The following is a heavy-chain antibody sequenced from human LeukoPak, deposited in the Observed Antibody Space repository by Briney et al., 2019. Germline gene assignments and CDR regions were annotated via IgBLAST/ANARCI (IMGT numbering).Heavy chain of an antibody. CDR2: IWYDGSNK. CDR1: GFTFSSYG. Sequence: GKSLRLSCAASGFTFSSYGMSWVRQAPGKGLEWVAAIWYDGSNKYYVDSVKGRFTISRDNSKNTLYLQMNSLRAEDTAVYYCAKDIYSAYDLARAFDFWGQGTLVTV. CDR3: AKDIYSAYDLARAFDF. J-gene: IGHJ4*01. V-gene: IGHV3-33*06. D-gene: IGHD5-12*01.